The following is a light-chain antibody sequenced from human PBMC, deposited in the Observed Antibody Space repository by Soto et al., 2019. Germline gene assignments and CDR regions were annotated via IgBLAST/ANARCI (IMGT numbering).Light chain of an antibody. CDR1: QSVDSN. V-gene: IGKV3-15*01. CDR2: GAS. CDR3: QQYNNWPPWT. Sequence: EIVMTQSPVTLSVSPGERATLSCRASQSVDSNLAWYQQKPGQAPRLLIYGASTRATGIPARFSGSGSGTEFTLTISSLQSEDFAVYYCQQYNNWPPWTFGQGTTLEIK. J-gene: IGKJ1*01.